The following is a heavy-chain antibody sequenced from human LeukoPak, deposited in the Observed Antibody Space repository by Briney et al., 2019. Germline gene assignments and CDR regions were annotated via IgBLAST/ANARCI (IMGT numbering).Heavy chain of an antibody. CDR2: ISGSGGST. Sequence: GASLRLSCAASGFTFSSYAMSWVRQAPGRGLEWVSAISGSGGSTYYADHVKGRFTISRDNSKNTLYLQMNSLGAEDTAVYYCAKWLSQYYFDYWGQGTLVTVSS. CDR1: GFTFSSYA. CDR3: AKWLSQYYFDY. D-gene: IGHD3-22*01. J-gene: IGHJ4*02. V-gene: IGHV3-23*01.